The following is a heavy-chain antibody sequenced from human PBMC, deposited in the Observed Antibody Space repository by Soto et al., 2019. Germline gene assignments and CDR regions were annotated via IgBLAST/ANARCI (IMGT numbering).Heavy chain of an antibody. J-gene: IGHJ6*02. Sequence: QVQLVESGGGLVQPGRSLKLSCAASGFTFSTYGMHWVRQSPGKGLEWVAVISYDGSNQYYRDSVRDSFTISRDNSRNTVYVQMTSLREEDTAVYYFAKDDARFLQYYFGFGVAAWGRGTTVTVS. D-gene: IGHD3-3*01. CDR1: GFTFSTYG. V-gene: IGHV3-30*18. CDR3: AKDDARFLQYYFGFGVAA. CDR2: ISYDGSNQ.